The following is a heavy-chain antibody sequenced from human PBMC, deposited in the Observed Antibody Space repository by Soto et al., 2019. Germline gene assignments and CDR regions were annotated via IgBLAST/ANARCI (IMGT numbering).Heavy chain of an antibody. CDR3: ARADDLFDYYYGMDV. Sequence: GGSLRLSCAASGFTFSSYAMHWVRQAPGKGLEWVAVISYDGSNKYYADSVKGRFTISRDNSKNTLYLQMNSLRAEDTAVYYCARADDLFDYYYGMDVWGQGTTVTVSS. CDR2: ISYDGSNK. CDR1: GFTFSSYA. D-gene: IGHD3-10*02. V-gene: IGHV3-30-3*01. J-gene: IGHJ6*02.